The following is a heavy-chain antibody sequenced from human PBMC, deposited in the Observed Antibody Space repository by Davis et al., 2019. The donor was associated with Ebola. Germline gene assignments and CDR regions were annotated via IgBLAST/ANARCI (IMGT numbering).Heavy chain of an antibody. CDR1: GFTVSSDY. Sequence: PGGSLRLSCAASGFTVSSDYMSWVRQAPGKGLEWVSVIYSGGDTYYADSAKGRFTISRDNSKNTLYLQMSSLRPEDTAVYYCVRDPGLPNGMDVWGQGTTVTVSS. J-gene: IGHJ6*02. V-gene: IGHV3-53*05. CDR2: IYSGGDT. CDR3: VRDPGLPNGMDV.